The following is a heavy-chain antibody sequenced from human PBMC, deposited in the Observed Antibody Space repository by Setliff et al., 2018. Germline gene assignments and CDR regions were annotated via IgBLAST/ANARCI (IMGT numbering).Heavy chain of an antibody. J-gene: IGHJ4*02. D-gene: IGHD3-22*01. CDR2: INAGNGNT. V-gene: IGHV1-3*01. CDR1: GYIFTYYA. CDR3: ARRPYDSSGYFNY. Sequence: VASVNVSCKASGYIFTYYAIHWVRQAPGQRLEWMGWINAGNGNTKYSQKFQGRVTITRDTSASTAYMELSSLTSEDTAVYYCARRPYDSSGYFNYWGQGTLVTSPQ.